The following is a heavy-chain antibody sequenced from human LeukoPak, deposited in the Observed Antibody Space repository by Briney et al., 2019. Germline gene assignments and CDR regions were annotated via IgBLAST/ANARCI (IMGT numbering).Heavy chain of an antibody. CDR1: GGSFSGYY. CDR2: INHSGST. J-gene: IGHJ4*02. CDR3: ATSIYGDSTLDY. D-gene: IGHD4-17*01. V-gene: IGHV4-34*01. Sequence: PSETLSLTCAVYGGSFSGYYWSWVRQPPGKGLEWIGEINHSGSTNYNPSLKSRVTISVDTSKNQFSLKLSSVTAADTAVYYCATSIYGDSTLDYWGQGTLVTVSS.